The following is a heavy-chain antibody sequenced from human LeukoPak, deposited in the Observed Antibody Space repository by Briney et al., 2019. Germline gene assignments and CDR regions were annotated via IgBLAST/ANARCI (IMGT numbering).Heavy chain of an antibody. J-gene: IGHJ6*02. CDR1: GYTFTGYY. V-gene: IGHV1-2*02. CDR3: ARELSELRFLEWLLNYGMDV. D-gene: IGHD3-3*01. CDR2: INPNSGGT. Sequence: GASVKVSCKASGYTFTGYYMHWVRQAPGQGLEWMGWINPNSGGTNYAQKFQGRVTMTRDTSISTAYMELSRLRSDDTAVYYCARELSELRFLEWLLNYGMDVWGQGTTVTVSS.